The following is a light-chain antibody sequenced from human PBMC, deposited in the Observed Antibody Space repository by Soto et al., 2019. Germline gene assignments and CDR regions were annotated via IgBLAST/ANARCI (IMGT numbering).Light chain of an antibody. J-gene: IGKJ1*01. CDR3: QKRSNWPRK. V-gene: IGKV3-11*01. Sequence: EIVFTHSPATLSLSPGERATLSFRASQSVSSYLAWCQQKPGQAPRLPIYGASSRATGIPDRFSGSGSGTDFTLTISSLEPEDFAVYYCQKRSNWPRKCGQGNKGDIK. CDR1: QSVSSY. CDR2: GAS.